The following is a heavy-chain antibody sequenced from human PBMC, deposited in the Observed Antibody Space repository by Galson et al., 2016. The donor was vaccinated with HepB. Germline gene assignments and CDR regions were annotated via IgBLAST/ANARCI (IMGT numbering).Heavy chain of an antibody. CDR2: INSDGNTT. CDR3: AREGYYYDNSFFRRENAFDI. V-gene: IGHV3-74*01. CDR1: GFTFSSYW. D-gene: IGHD3-22*01. J-gene: IGHJ3*02. Sequence: SLRLSCAASGFTFSSYWMHWVRQAPGKGLVWVSRINSDGNTTNYADSVKGRFTIFRDNAKNTLYLQMNSLRAEDTAVYYCAREGYYYDNSFFRRENAFDIWGQGTMVTVSS.